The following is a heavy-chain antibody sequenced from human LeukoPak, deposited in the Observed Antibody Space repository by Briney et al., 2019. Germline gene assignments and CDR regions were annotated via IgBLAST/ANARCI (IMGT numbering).Heavy chain of an antibody. V-gene: IGHV1-46*01. CDR1: GYTFTSYY. D-gene: IGHD2-15*01. Sequence: GASVKVSCKASGYTFTSYYMHWVRQAPGQGLEWMGIINPSGGSTSYAQKFQGRVTMTRDTSTSTVYMELSSLRSEDTAVYYCASQDGRVSGTQTPFDYWGQGTLVTVSS. J-gene: IGHJ4*02. CDR2: INPSGGST. CDR3: ASQDGRVSGTQTPFDY.